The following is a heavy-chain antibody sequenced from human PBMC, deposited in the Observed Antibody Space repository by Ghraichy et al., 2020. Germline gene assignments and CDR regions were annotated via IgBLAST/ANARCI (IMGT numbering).Heavy chain of an antibody. Sequence: SLRLSCAASGFTFSSYEMNWVRQAPGKGLEWVSYISSSGSTIYYADSVKGRFTISRDNAKNSLYLQMNSLRAEDTAVYYCARERGDYYDSSGFTSGGMDVWGQGTTVTVSS. D-gene: IGHD3-22*01. CDR2: ISSSGSTI. CDR3: ARERGDYYDSSGFTSGGMDV. V-gene: IGHV3-48*03. CDR1: GFTFSSYE. J-gene: IGHJ6*02.